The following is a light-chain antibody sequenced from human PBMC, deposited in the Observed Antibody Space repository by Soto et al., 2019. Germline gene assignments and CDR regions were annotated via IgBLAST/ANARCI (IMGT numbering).Light chain of an antibody. Sequence: QSVLTQPPSVSGSPGQSVAISCTGTSSDVGGYNRVSWYQQAPGKAPKLLIYDVSNRPSGGSTRFSGSKSGNTASLTISGLQAEDEADYCTSYASGSADVFGPGTKLTVL. V-gene: IGLV2-18*02. CDR3: TSYASGSADV. J-gene: IGLJ1*01. CDR1: SSDVGGYNR. CDR2: DVS.